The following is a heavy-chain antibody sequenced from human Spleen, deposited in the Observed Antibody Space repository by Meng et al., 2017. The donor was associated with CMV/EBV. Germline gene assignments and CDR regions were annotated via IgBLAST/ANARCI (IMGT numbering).Heavy chain of an antibody. CDR1: GGSFSGYW. D-gene: IGHD2-2*01. V-gene: IGHV4-34*01. CDR3: ARFGLGNRVPAAWGMDV. Sequence: SETLSLTCAIYGGSFSGYWWNWIRQPPGKGLEWIGEINHTGSTNYNPSLKSRVTISVDTSKNQFSLKLSSVTAADTAVYYCARFGLGNRVPAAWGMDVWGQGTTVTVSS. CDR2: INHTGST. J-gene: IGHJ6*02.